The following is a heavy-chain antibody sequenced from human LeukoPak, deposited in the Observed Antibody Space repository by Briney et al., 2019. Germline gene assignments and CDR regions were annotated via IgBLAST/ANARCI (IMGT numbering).Heavy chain of an antibody. CDR3: AKDYRLWLRRGYYYMDV. CDR2: ISYDGSNK. CDR1: GFTFSSYG. Sequence: GSLRLSCAASGFTFSSYGMHWVRQAPGKGLEWVAVISYDGSNKYYADSVKGRFTISRDNSKNTLYLQMNSLRAEDTAVYYCAKDYRLWLRRGYYYMDVWGKGTTVTVSS. D-gene: IGHD5-12*01. J-gene: IGHJ6*03. V-gene: IGHV3-30*18.